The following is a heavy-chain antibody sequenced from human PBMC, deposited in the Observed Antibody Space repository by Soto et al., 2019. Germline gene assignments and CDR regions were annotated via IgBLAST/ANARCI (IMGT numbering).Heavy chain of an antibody. Sequence: QVHLVQSGAKVKKPGASVKVSCKGSGYGFTTYGITWVRQAPGQGLEWMAWISAHNGNTNYAQKLQGRVTVTRDTSMSTAYMQLRSLRSDDTAVYYCARGRYGDYWGQGALVTVSS. CDR2: ISAHNGNT. CDR1: GYGFTTYG. J-gene: IGHJ4*02. CDR3: ARGRYGDY. V-gene: IGHV1-18*01. D-gene: IGHD1-1*01.